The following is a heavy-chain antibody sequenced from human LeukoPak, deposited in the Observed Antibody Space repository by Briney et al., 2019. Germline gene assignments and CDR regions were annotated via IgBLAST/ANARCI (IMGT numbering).Heavy chain of an antibody. CDR1: GFTFSSYA. CDR2: ISGSGGST. V-gene: IGHV3-23*01. CDR3: AKVTNHYYDSSAYIDY. Sequence: PGGSLRLSCAASGFTFSSYAMSWVRQAPGKGLEWVSAISGSGGSTYYADSVKGRFTISRDNSKNTLYLQMNSLRAEDTAVYYCAKVTNHYYDSSAYIDYWGQGTLVTVSS. J-gene: IGHJ4*02. D-gene: IGHD3-22*01.